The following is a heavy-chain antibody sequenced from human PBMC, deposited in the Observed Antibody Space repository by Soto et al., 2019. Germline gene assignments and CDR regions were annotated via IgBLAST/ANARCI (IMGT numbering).Heavy chain of an antibody. D-gene: IGHD6-19*01. V-gene: IGHV4-31*03. Sequence: SETLSLTCTVSGDSISSGGNYWSWIRQYPGRGLEWIGHIYYGGNTHYNPSLKSRVTVSVDTSKNQFSLKLSSVTAADTAVYYCEKATTNGAWFNHFDSWGQVALVTVSS. CDR2: IYYGGNT. CDR1: GDSISSGGNY. J-gene: IGHJ4*02. CDR3: EKATTNGAWFNHFDS.